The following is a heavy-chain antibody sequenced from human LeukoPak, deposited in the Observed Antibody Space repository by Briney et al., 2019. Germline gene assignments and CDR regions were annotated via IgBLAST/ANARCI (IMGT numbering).Heavy chain of an antibody. Sequence: SETLSLTCTVSGGSISSSSYYWGWIRQPPGKGLEWIGSIYYSGSTYYNPSLKSRVTISVDTSKNQFSLKLSSVTAADTAVYYCARLGEDIVVVVVATGYYFDYWGQGTLVTVSS. CDR1: GGSISSSSYY. CDR3: ARLGEDIVVVVVATGYYFDY. J-gene: IGHJ4*02. D-gene: IGHD2-15*01. V-gene: IGHV4-39*01. CDR2: IYYSGST.